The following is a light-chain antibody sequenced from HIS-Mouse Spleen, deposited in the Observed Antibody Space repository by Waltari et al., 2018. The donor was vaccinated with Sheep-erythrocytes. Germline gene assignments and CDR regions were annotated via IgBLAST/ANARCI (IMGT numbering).Light chain of an antibody. CDR3: SSYAGSNNWV. CDR2: EVS. V-gene: IGLV2-8*01. Sequence: QSALTQPPSASGSPVQSVPIPCTGTSSYVGGYNYVSWYQQHPGKAPKLMIYEVSKRPSGVPDRFSGSKSGNTASLTVSGLQAEDEADYYCSSYAGSNNWVFGGGTKLTVL. J-gene: IGLJ3*02. CDR1: SSYVGGYNY.